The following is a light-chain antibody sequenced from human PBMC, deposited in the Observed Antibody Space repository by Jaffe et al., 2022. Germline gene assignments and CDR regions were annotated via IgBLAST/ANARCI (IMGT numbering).Light chain of an antibody. V-gene: IGKV1-33*01. Sequence: DIQMTQSPSSLSASVGDRVTITCQASQGISNYLNWYQQKPGKAPKLLIYDASTLETRVPSRFSGSGSGTDFTFTISSLQPEDFATYYCQHYDNLPLTFGGGTKVDIK. CDR1: QGISNY. J-gene: IGKJ4*01. CDR3: QHYDNLPLT. CDR2: DAS.